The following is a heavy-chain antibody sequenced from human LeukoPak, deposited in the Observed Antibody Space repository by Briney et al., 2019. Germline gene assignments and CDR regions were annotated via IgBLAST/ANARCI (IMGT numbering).Heavy chain of an antibody. V-gene: IGHV4-4*02. D-gene: IGHD4-17*01. Sequence: SGTLSLTCVVSGGSITNNWWSWVRQPPGKGLEWIGEIYHSGSTTYNPSLKSRVTMSIDTSKTQFSLKLSSVTAADTAVYYCARNGYFSIDYRGQGALVTVSS. CDR3: ARNGYFSIDY. J-gene: IGHJ4*02. CDR1: GGSITNNW. CDR2: IYHSGST.